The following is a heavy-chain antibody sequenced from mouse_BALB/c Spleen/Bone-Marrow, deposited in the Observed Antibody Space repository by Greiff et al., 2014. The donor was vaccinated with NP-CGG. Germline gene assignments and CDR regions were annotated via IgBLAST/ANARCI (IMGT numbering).Heavy chain of an antibody. Sequence: VQLKESGGGLVQPGGSLKLSCATSGFTFSDYYMYWVRQTPEKRLEWVAYISNGGGSTYYPDTVKGRFTISRDNAKNTLYLQMSRLKSEDTAMYYCARHLYGNYGAMDYWGQGTSVTVPS. V-gene: IGHV5-12*02. CDR3: ARHLYGNYGAMDY. CDR2: ISNGGGST. D-gene: IGHD2-1*01. CDR1: GFTFSDYY. J-gene: IGHJ4*01.